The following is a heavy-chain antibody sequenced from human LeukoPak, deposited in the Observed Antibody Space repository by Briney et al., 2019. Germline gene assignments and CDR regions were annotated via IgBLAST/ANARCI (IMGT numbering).Heavy chain of an antibody. CDR3: ARHRYYYRSGSYYGAPYYMDV. CDR1: GGSISSSSYY. Sequence: SETLSLTCTVSGGSISSSSYYWGWIRQPPGKGLQWIGSIYYSGSTYYNPSLKSRVTISVDTSKNQFSLKLSSVTAADTAVYYCARHRYYYRSGSYYGAPYYMDVWGKGTTVTISS. V-gene: IGHV4-39*01. D-gene: IGHD3-10*01. J-gene: IGHJ6*03. CDR2: IYYSGST.